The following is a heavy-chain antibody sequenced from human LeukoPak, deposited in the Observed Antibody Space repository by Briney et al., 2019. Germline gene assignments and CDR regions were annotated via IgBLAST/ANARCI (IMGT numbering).Heavy chain of an antibody. D-gene: IGHD6-13*01. CDR3: ARDSSSWYGGWFEP. V-gene: IGHV4-30-4*07. J-gene: IGHJ5*02. CDR1: GGSISSGGYS. CDR2: IYTSGST. Sequence: SETLSLTCAVSGGSISSGGYSWSWIRQPPGKGLEWIGRIYTSGSTNYNPSLKSRVTMSVDTSKNQFSLKLSSVTAADTAVYYCARDSSSWYGGWFEPWGQGTLVTVSS.